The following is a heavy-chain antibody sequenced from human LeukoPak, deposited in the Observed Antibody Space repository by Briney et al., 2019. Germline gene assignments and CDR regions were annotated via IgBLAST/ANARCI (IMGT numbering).Heavy chain of an antibody. J-gene: IGHJ4*02. Sequence: GGSLRLSCAASGFRFSSYWMTWVRQAPGRGLEWVATIKPDGSEKYYVDSVKGRFTMSRDNAKNSLYLQVNSLRVEDTAVYYCARGEYFFDYWGQGTLVTVS. V-gene: IGHV3-7*04. CDR2: IKPDGSEK. CDR1: GFRFSSYW. CDR3: ARGEYFFDY.